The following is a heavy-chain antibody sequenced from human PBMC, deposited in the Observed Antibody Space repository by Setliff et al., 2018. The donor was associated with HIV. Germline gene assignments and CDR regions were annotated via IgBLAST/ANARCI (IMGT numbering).Heavy chain of an antibody. J-gene: IGHJ4*02. V-gene: IGHV4-39*01. CDR2: INHSGNT. CDR3: ARHRASSSGFPLDF. Sequence: PSETLSLTCSVSGVSFPSSTYYWGWLRQPPGKEPEWIGSINHSGNTYYYPSLKSRVTMSVDTFKNQFSLRLSSVTATDTAVYYCARHRASSSGFPLDFWGQGILVTVSS. CDR1: GVSFPSSTYY.